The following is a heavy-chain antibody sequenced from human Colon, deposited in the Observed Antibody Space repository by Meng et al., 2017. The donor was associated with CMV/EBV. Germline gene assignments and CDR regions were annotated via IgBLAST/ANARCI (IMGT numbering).Heavy chain of an antibody. CDR3: VKEVGLSGRFSAMDV. V-gene: IGHV3-11*01. Sequence: GGSLRLSCSASGFPLSDYYIMWIRQAPGKGLEYVAYISTSGSTVYYADSVMGRLTISRDNAQNSLYLQMHSLRAEDTAFYYCVKEVGLSGRFSAMDVWGQGTTVTVSS. CDR2: ISTSGSTV. J-gene: IGHJ6*02. D-gene: IGHD3-3*01. CDR1: GFPLSDYY.